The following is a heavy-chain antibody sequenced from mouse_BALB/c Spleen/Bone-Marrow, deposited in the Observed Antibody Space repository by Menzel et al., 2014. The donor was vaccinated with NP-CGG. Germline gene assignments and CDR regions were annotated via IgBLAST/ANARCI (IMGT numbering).Heavy chain of an antibody. V-gene: IGHV7-3*02. CDR3: ARGGDDLYY. J-gene: IGHJ2*01. D-gene: IGHD2-3*01. CDR1: GFTFTDYY. Sequence: AQLVESGGGLVQPGGSLRLSCATSGFTFTDYYMSWVRQPPGKALEWLGFIRNKANGYTTEYSASVKGRFTISRDNSQSILYLQMNTLRAEDSATYYCARGGDDLYYWVQRPTLTVSS. CDR2: IRNKANGYTT.